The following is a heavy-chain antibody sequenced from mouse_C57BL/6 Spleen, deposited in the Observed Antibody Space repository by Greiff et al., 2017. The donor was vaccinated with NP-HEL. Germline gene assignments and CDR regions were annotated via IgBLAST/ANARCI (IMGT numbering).Heavy chain of an antibody. Sequence: VQVVESGGGLVKPGGSLKLSCAASGFTFSSYTMSWVRQTPEKRLEWVATISGGGGNTYYPDSVKGRFTISRDNAKNTLYLQMMSLRSEDTALYYCAREGDGYPYDMDYWGQGTSVTVSS. CDR3: AREGDGYPYDMDY. J-gene: IGHJ4*01. D-gene: IGHD2-3*01. CDR1: GFTFSSYT. V-gene: IGHV5-9*01. CDR2: ISGGGGNT.